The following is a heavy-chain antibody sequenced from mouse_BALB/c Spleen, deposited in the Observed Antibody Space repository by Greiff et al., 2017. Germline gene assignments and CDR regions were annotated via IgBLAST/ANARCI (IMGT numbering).Heavy chain of an antibody. Sequence: QVQLQQSGPELVKPGASVKISCKASGYAFSSSWMNWVKQRPGQGLEWIGRIYPGDGDTNYNGKFKGKATLTADKSSSTAYMQLSSLTSVDSAVYFCARELGYAMDYWGQGTSVTVSS. CDR2: IYPGDGDT. D-gene: IGHD3-3*01. CDR3: ARELGYAMDY. CDR1: GYAFSSSW. J-gene: IGHJ4*01. V-gene: IGHV1-82*01.